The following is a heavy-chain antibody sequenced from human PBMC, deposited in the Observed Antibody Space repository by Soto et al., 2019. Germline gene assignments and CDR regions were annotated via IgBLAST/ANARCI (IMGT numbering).Heavy chain of an antibody. CDR3: ARGGYCSGASCAYMGHYYYYGMDV. D-gene: IGHD2-15*01. J-gene: IGHJ6*02. CDR1: GCSISSSNYY. Sequence: PSETLSLTCTASGCSISSSNYYWGWLRQPPGKGLEWVGSIYYSGSTYYNPSLKSRVTISVDTSKNQFSLKLSSVTAADTAMYYCARGGYCSGASCAYMGHYYYYGMDVWGQGTTVTVSS. V-gene: IGHV4-39*01. CDR2: IYYSGST.